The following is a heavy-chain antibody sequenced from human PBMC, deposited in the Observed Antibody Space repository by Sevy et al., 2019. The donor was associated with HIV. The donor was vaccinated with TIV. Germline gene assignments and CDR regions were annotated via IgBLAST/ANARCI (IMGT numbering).Heavy chain of an antibody. Sequence: GGSLRLSCAASGFTFSTYAMSWVRQAPGKGLEWVSAIYGSGSTTYYADSVRGRFTISRDNSKNTLYLQMNSLRAEDAAVYYCAKDDPANSGGIDYWGQGTLVTVSS. J-gene: IGHJ4*02. V-gene: IGHV3-23*01. CDR2: IYGSGSTT. CDR1: GFTFSTYA. CDR3: AKDDPANSGGIDY. D-gene: IGHD6-25*01.